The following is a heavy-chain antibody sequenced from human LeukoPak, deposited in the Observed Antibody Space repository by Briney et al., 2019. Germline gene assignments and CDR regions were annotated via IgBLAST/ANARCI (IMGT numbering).Heavy chain of an antibody. CDR1: GYTFTGYY. Sequence: ASVKVSCKASGYTFTGYYMHWVRQAPGQGLEWMGWINPNSGGTNYAQKFQGRVTMTRDTSISTAYMELSRLRSDDTAVYYCARGRSVVVSPNYYYYYYMDVWDKGTAVTVSS. J-gene: IGHJ6*03. D-gene: IGHD2-21*01. V-gene: IGHV1-2*02. CDR2: INPNSGGT. CDR3: ARGRSVVVSPNYYYYYYMDV.